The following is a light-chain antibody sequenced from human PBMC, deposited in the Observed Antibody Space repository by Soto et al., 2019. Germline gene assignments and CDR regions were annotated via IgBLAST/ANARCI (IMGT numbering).Light chain of an antibody. CDR1: QSVSSY. V-gene: IGKV3-11*01. CDR3: QQRSNWPIT. J-gene: IGKJ5*01. CDR2: DES. Sequence: EIVLTQSPATLSLSPGERATLSCRASQSVSSYLAWYQQKPGQAPRLLIYDESTRATGIPARFSGSRSGTDFTLTISSLEPEDFAVYYCQQRSNWPITFGQGTRLDIK.